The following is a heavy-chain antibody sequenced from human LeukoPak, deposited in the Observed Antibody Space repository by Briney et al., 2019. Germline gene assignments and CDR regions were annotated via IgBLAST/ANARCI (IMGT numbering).Heavy chain of an antibody. D-gene: IGHD1-26*01. CDR3: VRGSDMSSGTYDADY. Sequence: ASVKVSCKASGYTFTSYYMHWVRQAPGQGLEWMGWINPNSGNTNYAQKFQDRVTMTKDTSISTAYMELSSLRSDDTAVYYCVRGSDMSSGTYDADYWGQGALVTVSS. CDR2: INPNSGNT. V-gene: IGHV1-2*02. CDR1: GYTFTSYY. J-gene: IGHJ4*02.